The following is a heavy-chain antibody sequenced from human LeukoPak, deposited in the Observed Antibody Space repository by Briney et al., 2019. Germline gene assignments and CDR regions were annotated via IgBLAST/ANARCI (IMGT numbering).Heavy chain of an antibody. CDR3: ARGHDFWSGYSLDY. Sequence: PSETLSLTCTVSGGSISSYYWSWIRQPPGKGLEWIGEINHSGSTNYNPSLKSRVTISVDTSKNQFSLKLSSVTAADTAVYYCARGHDFWSGYSLDYWGQGTLVTVSS. V-gene: IGHV4-34*01. CDR2: INHSGST. D-gene: IGHD3-3*01. J-gene: IGHJ4*02. CDR1: GGSISSYY.